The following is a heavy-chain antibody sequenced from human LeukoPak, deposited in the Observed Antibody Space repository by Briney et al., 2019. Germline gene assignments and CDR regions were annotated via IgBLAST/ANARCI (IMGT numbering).Heavy chain of an antibody. J-gene: IGHJ4*02. V-gene: IGHV3-30-3*01. Sequence: GRSLRLSCAASGFTFSSYAMHWVRQAPGKGLEWVAVISYDGNNKYYADSVKGRFTISRDNSKNTLYLQMNSLRAEDTAVYYCAMEQRKYSAGFTIDYWGQGTLVTVSS. D-gene: IGHD2-15*01. CDR2: ISYDGNNK. CDR1: GFTFSSYA. CDR3: AMEQRKYSAGFTIDY.